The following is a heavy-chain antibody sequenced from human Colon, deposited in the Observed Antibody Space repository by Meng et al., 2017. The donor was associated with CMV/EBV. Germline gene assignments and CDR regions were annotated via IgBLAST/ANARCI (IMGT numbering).Heavy chain of an antibody. Sequence: GESLKISCSASGFTFNDFDMTWVRQAPGKGLEWVSSISGSGVTTYYSDAVKGRFTISRDNSRNTLHLQINSLRAEDTAVYYCARAPSSVVHWFDPWGQGTLVTVSS. CDR3: ARAPSSVVHWFDP. D-gene: IGHD6-6*01. J-gene: IGHJ5*02. CDR2: ISGSGVTT. V-gene: IGHV3-23*01. CDR1: GFTFNDFD.